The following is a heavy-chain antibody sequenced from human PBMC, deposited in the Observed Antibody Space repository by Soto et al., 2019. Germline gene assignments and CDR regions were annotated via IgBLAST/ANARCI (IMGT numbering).Heavy chain of an antibody. CDR1: GYTFTSYG. J-gene: IGHJ5*02. V-gene: IGHV1-18*01. CDR2: ISAYNGNT. CDR3: ARDRPIVGATIWDWFDP. Sequence: QVQLVQSGAEVKKPGASVKVSCKASGYTFTSYGISWVRQAPGQGLEWMGWISAYNGNTNYAQKLEGRVRTTTDTSTSTAYMELRSLRSDDTAVYYCARDRPIVGATIWDWFDPWGQGTLVTVSS. D-gene: IGHD1-26*01.